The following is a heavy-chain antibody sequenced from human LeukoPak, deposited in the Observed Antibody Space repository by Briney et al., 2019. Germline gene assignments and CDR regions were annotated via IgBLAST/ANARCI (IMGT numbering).Heavy chain of an antibody. CDR3: VRVVYGDYLFDY. J-gene: IGHJ4*02. V-gene: IGHV3-74*01. D-gene: IGHD4-17*01. CDR1: GFTFSSYW. CDR2: INTIGSST. Sequence: LSGGSLRLSCAASGFTFSSYWMHWVRQAPGKGLVWVSRINTIGSSTTYADSVKGRFSISRVNAKNTLYLQMNSLRAEDTAVYYCVRVVYGDYLFDYWGQGTLVTVSS.